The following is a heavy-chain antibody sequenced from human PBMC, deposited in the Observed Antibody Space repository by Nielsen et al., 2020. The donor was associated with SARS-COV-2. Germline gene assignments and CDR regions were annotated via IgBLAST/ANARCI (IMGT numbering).Heavy chain of an antibody. CDR1: GGSISNVGYY. CDR3: ARVDYGDYGAGMLFDS. Sequence: SETLSLTCTVSGGSISNVGYYWSWIRPHPGKGLEWIGYIYYSGSAQYNPSLESRVSMSVDTSNNYFSLSLTSVTAADTAVYYCARVDYGDYGAGMLFDSWGQGILVTVSS. D-gene: IGHD4-17*01. V-gene: IGHV4-31*03. CDR2: IYYSGSA. J-gene: IGHJ5*01.